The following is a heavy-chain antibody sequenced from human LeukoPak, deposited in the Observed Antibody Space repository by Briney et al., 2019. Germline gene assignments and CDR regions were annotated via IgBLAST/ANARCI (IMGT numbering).Heavy chain of an antibody. CDR1: GFTFSSYW. D-gene: IGHD3-3*01. V-gene: IGHV3-7*01. J-gene: IGHJ4*02. CDR3: ARGRAIFGVVNVFDY. Sequence: GGSLRLSCAASGFTFSSYWMSWVRQAPGKGLEWVANIKQDGSEDHYVDSVKGRFTISRDNAKNSLYLQMNTLRAEDTAVYYCARGRAIFGVVNVFDYWGQGTLVTVSS. CDR2: IKQDGSED.